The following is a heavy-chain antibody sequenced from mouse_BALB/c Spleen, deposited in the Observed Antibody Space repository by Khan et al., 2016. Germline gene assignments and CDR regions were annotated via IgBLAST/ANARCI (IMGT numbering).Heavy chain of an antibody. CDR2: IRTKSNNLST. D-gene: IGHD1-1*01. J-gene: IGHJ1*01. CDR1: GFTFNTYA. V-gene: IGHV10-1*02. Sequence: VQLVESGGGLVQPKGSLKLSCAASGFTFNTYAMDWVRQAPGKGLEWVARIRTKSNNLSTYYADSVKDRFTISRDDSQSMLYLQMNNLKTADTAMYYCVRQNLRWYFDVWGAGTTVTVSS. CDR3: VRQNLRWYFDV.